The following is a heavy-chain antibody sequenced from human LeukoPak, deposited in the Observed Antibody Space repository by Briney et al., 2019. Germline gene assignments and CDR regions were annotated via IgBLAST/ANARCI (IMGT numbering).Heavy chain of an antibody. Sequence: PGGSLRLSCAASGFTFSSYGMHWVRQAPGKGLEWVAFIRYDGSNKYYADSVKGRFTSSRDNAQNTLFLQMNSLSAEDTAVYFCARDKSEYDSSGRGDYWGQGTLVTVSS. CDR2: IRYDGSNK. CDR1: GFTFSSYG. V-gene: IGHV3-30*02. J-gene: IGHJ4*02. D-gene: IGHD3-22*01. CDR3: ARDKSEYDSSGRGDY.